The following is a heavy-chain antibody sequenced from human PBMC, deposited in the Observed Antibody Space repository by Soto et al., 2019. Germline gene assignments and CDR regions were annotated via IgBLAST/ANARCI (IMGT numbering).Heavy chain of an antibody. CDR2: IIPIFGTA. J-gene: IGHJ4*02. CDR3: AREGIAAAGDIDY. CDR1: GGTFSSYA. V-gene: IGHV1-69*06. Sequence: SVKVSCKASGGTFSSYAISWVRQAPGQGLEWMGGIIPIFGTANYAQKFQGRVTITADKSTSTAYMELSSLRSEDTAVYYCAREGIAAAGDIDYWGQGTLVTVSS. D-gene: IGHD6-13*01.